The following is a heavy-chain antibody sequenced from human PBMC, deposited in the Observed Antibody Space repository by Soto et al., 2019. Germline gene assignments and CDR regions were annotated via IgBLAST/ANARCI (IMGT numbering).Heavy chain of an antibody. D-gene: IGHD5-12*01. J-gene: IGHJ4*02. V-gene: IGHV4-38-2*01. CDR2: IYHSGST. CDR1: GYSISSGYY. Sequence: SETLSLTCVVSGYSISSGYYWGWIRQPPGKGLEWIGTIYHSGSTYYGPSLKSRATMSVDTSKNQFSLNLGSVTAADTAVYHCARRGDSGYDFDYWGQGILVTVSS. CDR3: ARRGDSGYDFDY.